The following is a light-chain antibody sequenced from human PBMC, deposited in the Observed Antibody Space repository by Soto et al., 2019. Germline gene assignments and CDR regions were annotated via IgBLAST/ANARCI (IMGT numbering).Light chain of an antibody. CDR2: GAS. CDR3: QQYNNWPPWT. J-gene: IGKJ1*01. CDR1: QSVSSN. Sequence: EIVMTQSPATLSVTPAERATLSCRASQSVSSNLAWYQQKPGQAPRLLIYGASTRATGIPARFSGSGSGTEFTLTISSLKSEDFALYYCQQYNNWPPWTFGQGTKVEIK. V-gene: IGKV3-15*01.